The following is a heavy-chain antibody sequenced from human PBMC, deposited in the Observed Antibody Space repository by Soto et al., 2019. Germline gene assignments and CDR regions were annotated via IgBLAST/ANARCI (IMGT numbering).Heavy chain of an antibody. J-gene: IGHJ6*02. Sequence: SETLSLTCAVSGGSISSGGYSWSWIRQPPGKGLEWIGYIYHSGSTYYNPSLKSRVTMSVDRSKNQFSLKLSSVTAADTAVYYCARGPMVRGDYYGMDVWGQGTTVTVSS. V-gene: IGHV4-30-2*01. CDR2: IYHSGST. CDR1: GGSISSGGYS. D-gene: IGHD3-10*01. CDR3: ARGPMVRGDYYGMDV.